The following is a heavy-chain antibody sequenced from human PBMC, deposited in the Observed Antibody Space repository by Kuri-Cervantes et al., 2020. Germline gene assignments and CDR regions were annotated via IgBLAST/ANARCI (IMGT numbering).Heavy chain of an antibody. CDR3: ARGLILGGGETYESAFDI. D-gene: IGHD2-21*01. CDR1: GYTFTSYG. Sequence: SMKVSCKASGYTFTSYGISWVRQAPGPGLEWVGGIIPIFGTANYAQKFQGRVTITADESTSTAYMELSSLRSEDTAVYYCARGLILGGGETYESAFDIWGQGTMVTVSS. J-gene: IGHJ3*02. CDR2: IIPIFGTA. V-gene: IGHV1-69*13.